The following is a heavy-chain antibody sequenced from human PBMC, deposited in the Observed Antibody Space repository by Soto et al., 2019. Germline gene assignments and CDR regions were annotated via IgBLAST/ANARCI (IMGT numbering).Heavy chain of an antibody. V-gene: IGHV4-59*01. CDR3: ARGYSELYSGYDYFLGH. Sequence: SETLSLTCTVPGGSISDFWWSWIRQPPWKGLEWIGSIYSIGSSNYNPSLKNRVAFSVDTSRNQLSLNLRSVTTADTALYYCARGYSELYSGYDYFLGHWSQGALVTV. CDR1: GGSISDFW. J-gene: IGHJ4*02. D-gene: IGHD5-12*01. CDR2: IYSIGSS.